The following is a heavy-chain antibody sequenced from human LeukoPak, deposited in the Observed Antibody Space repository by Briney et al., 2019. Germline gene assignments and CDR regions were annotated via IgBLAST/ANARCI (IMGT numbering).Heavy chain of an antibody. V-gene: IGHV4-39*07. D-gene: IGHD1-26*01. CDR1: GGSISSTSYY. Sequence: SETLSLTCTVSGGSISSTSYYWGWIRQPPGKGLEWIGSIYYSGSTYYNPSLKSRVIISVDTSKNQFSLKLSSVTAADTAVYYCANSPSYYYFDYWGQGTLVTVSS. J-gene: IGHJ4*02. CDR2: IYYSGST. CDR3: ANSPSYYYFDY.